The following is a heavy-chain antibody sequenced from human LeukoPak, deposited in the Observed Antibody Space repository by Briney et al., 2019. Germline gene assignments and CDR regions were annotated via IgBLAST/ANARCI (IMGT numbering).Heavy chain of an antibody. Sequence: GGSLRLSCAASGFIFSSYWMHWVRQAPGKGLVWVSRIISDGSNTNYADSVKGRFTISRDNAKNTLYLQMNSLRAEDTAVYYCAKDLTSSSSGGANDYWGQGTLVTVSS. CDR3: AKDLTSSSSGGANDY. V-gene: IGHV3-74*01. CDR1: GFIFSSYW. J-gene: IGHJ4*02. CDR2: IISDGSNT. D-gene: IGHD6-6*01.